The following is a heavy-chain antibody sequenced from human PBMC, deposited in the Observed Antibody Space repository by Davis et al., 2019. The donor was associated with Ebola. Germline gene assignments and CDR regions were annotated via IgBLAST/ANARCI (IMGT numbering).Heavy chain of an antibody. Sequence: GSLSLSCTVSGGSISNDYWSWIRQPPGKGLEWIGYIYDSGSTHYNPSLKSRVTISVDAPKNQFSLKLNSVTAADTAVYYCARGSGTYLSFDYWGQGTLVTVSS. J-gene: IGHJ4*02. V-gene: IGHV4-59*01. CDR3: ARGSGTYLSFDY. CDR1: GGSISNDY. CDR2: IYDSGST. D-gene: IGHD3-10*01.